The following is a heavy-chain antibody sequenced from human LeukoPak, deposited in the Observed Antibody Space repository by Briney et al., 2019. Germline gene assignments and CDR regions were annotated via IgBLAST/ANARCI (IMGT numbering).Heavy chain of an antibody. J-gene: IGHJ4*02. CDR2: ISSSSSYI. CDR3: ARGRGYSYGYEPPYNNDY. D-gene: IGHD5-18*01. Sequence: GGSLRLSCAASGFTFSSCAMSWVRQAPGKGLEWVSSISSSSSYIYYADSVKGRFTISRDNAKNSLYLQMNSLRAEDTAVYYCARGRGYSYGYEPPYNNDYWGQGTLVTVSS. CDR1: GFTFSSCA. V-gene: IGHV3-21*01.